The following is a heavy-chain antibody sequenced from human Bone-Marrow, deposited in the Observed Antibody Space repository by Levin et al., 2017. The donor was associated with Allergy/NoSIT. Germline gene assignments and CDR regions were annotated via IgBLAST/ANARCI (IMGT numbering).Heavy chain of an antibody. CDR3: ARIGSSNHYYGLDV. CDR2: VNWNGGIT. Sequence: AGESLKISCAASGFTFDDHGMSWVRQAPGKGLEWVSGVNWNGGITAYTDSVRGRFTISRDNAKNSLYLQMSSLRVDDTALYYCARIGSSNHYYGLDVWGQGTTVTVSS. D-gene: IGHD3-10*01. V-gene: IGHV3-20*04. J-gene: IGHJ6*02. CDR1: GFTFDDHG.